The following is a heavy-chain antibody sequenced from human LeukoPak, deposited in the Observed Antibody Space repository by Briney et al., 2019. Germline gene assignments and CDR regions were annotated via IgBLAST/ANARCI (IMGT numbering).Heavy chain of an antibody. D-gene: IGHD3-22*01. CDR2: ISAYNGNT. J-gene: IGHJ4*02. CDR3: ARFDYYDSSGSVYY. Sequence: ASVKVSCKASGYTFTSYGIIWVRQAPGQGLEWMGWISAYNGNTNYAQKLQGRVTMTTDTSTSTAYMELRSLRSDDTAVEYCARFDYYDSSGSVYYWGQGTLVTVSS. V-gene: IGHV1-18*01. CDR1: GYTFTSYG.